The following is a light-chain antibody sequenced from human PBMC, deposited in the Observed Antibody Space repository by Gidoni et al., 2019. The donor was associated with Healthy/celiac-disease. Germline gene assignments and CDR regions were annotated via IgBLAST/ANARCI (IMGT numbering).Light chain of an antibody. J-gene: IGKJ4*01. CDR1: QSVSSN. CDR2: VAS. CDR3: QQYNIWPLP. Sequence: ELVMTLSPATLSVSPGERPTLSCRAIQSVSSNLAWYRQKPGQAPRLLIFVASTRPAGLPARFSGSGSGTEFTLTIGGLQSEDFAVYYCQQYNIWPLPFGGGTKVGIK. V-gene: IGKV3-15*01.